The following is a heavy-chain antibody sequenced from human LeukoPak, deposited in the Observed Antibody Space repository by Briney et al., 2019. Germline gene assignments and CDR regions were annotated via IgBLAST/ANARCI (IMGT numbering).Heavy chain of an antibody. CDR1: GFTFSSYS. J-gene: IGHJ4*02. CDR2: ISSSSSHI. V-gene: IGHV3-21*01. CDR3: ARFKYDILPGAPDYFDY. D-gene: IGHD3-9*01. Sequence: GGSLRLSCAASGFTFSSYSMNWVRQAPGKGLEWVSSISSSSSHIYYADSVKGRFTISRDNAKNSLYVEMNSRRAENTAVYYCARFKYDILPGAPDYFDYWGQGTLVTVSS.